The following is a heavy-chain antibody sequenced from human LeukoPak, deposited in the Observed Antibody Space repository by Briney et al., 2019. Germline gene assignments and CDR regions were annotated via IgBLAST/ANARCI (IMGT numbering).Heavy chain of an antibody. CDR1: GFTFSSYG. CDR3: ARALWEAAYYYYYYMDV. V-gene: IGHV3-48*04. CDR2: ISSSGSTI. Sequence: PGGTLRLSCAASGFTFSSYGMSWIRQAPGKGLEWVSYISSSGSTIYYADSVKGRFTISRDNAKNSLYLQMNSLRAEDTAVYYCARALWEAAYYYYYYMDVWGKGTTFTVSS. J-gene: IGHJ6*03. D-gene: IGHD1-26*01.